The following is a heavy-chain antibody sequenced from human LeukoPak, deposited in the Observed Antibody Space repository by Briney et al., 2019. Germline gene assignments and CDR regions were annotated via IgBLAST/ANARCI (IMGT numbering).Heavy chain of an antibody. V-gene: IGHV4-61*02. CDR1: GGSISSGSYY. CDR3: ARRELIAAVDI. CDR2: IYTSGST. D-gene: IGHD6-25*01. J-gene: IGHJ3*02. Sequence: SETLSLTCTVSGGSISSGSYYWSWIRQPAGKGLEWIGRIYTSGSTNYNPSLKSRVTISVDTSKNQFSLKLSSVTAADTAVYYCARRELIAAVDIWGQGTMVTVSS.